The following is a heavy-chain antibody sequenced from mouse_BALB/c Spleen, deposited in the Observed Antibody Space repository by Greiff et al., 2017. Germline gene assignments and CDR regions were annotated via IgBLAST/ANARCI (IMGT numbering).Heavy chain of an antibody. CDR2: IYPYNGGT. CDR3: ARGYYGSSYYYFDY. Sequence: VQLQQSGPELVKPGASVKISCKASGYTFTDYNMHWVKQSHGKSLEWIGYIYPYNGGTGYNQKFKSKATLTVDNSSSTAYMELRSLTSEDSAVYYCARGYYGSSYYYFDYWGQGTTLTVSS. D-gene: IGHD1-1*01. CDR1: GYTFTDYN. J-gene: IGHJ2*01. V-gene: IGHV1S29*02.